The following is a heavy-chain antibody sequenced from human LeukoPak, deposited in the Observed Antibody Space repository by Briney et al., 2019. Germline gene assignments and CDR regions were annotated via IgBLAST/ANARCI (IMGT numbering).Heavy chain of an antibody. CDR2: IYPVDSDT. Sequence: GESLKISCKGSGYSLNRYWIAWVRQVPGKGLEWMGIIYPVDSDTRYSPSFQGQVTISGDKSISAAYLQWSSLKASDTAMYYCAGRRYVNNVDVFDIWGQGTMVTVSS. J-gene: IGHJ3*02. V-gene: IGHV5-51*01. CDR1: GYSLNRYW. D-gene: IGHD3-16*01. CDR3: AGRRYVNNVDVFDI.